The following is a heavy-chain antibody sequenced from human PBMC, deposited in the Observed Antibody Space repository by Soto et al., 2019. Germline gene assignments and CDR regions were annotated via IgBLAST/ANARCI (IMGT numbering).Heavy chain of an antibody. Sequence: GGSLRLSCAASGFTFDDYAMHWVRQAPGKGLEWVSGINWNSGSIGYADSVKGRFTISRDNAKTSLYLQMNILRAEDTALYYFAKDRGSGSYAANYYYYGMDVWGQGTTVTVSS. CDR1: GFTFDDYA. D-gene: IGHD3-10*01. CDR2: INWNSGSI. J-gene: IGHJ6*02. V-gene: IGHV3-9*01. CDR3: AKDRGSGSYAANYYYYGMDV.